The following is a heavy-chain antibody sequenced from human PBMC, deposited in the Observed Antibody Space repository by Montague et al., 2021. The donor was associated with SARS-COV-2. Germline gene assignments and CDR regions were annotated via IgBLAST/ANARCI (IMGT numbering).Heavy chain of an antibody. CDR3: ARRMGHVLVSVTGANWFDP. CDR1: GASISTSTDH. J-gene: IGHJ5*02. D-gene: IGHD5/OR15-5a*01. V-gene: IGHV4-39*01. Sequence: SETLSLTCSVSGASISTSTDHWAWIRQSPGKGLEWVGSFSYSDSTHHNPSLRSRVTISVDSSKNQFSLKLNSVTAADTAIYYCARRMGHVLVSVTGANWFDPWGQGTLVTVSS. CDR2: FSYSDST.